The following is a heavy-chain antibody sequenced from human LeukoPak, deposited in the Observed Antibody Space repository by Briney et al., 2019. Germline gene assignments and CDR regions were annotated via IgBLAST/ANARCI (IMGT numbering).Heavy chain of an antibody. D-gene: IGHD6-19*01. CDR3: ARDLGYSSGLNY. CDR2: ISSSGSII. Sequence: GGSLRLSCAASGFTFSNYEMNWVRQAPGKGLEWVSYISSSGSIIYYADSVKGRFTISRDNAKNSLYLQMNSLRAEDTAVYYCARDLGYSSGLNYWGQGTRVTVSS. V-gene: IGHV3-48*03. CDR1: GFTFSNYE. J-gene: IGHJ4*02.